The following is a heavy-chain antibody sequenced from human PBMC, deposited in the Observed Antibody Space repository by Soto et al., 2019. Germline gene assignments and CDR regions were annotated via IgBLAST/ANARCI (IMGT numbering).Heavy chain of an antibody. D-gene: IGHD4-17*01. J-gene: IGHJ6*02. Sequence: QVQLVQSGAEVKKPGSSVKVSCKASGGSLSNYGISWVRQDPGQGLEWMGGIMPVFGTANYAQKFQGRVTIPADESTNIVYMDVTSLRSEDTAVYYCARGDATKIVVTTYYAMDVWGQGTTVTVSS. V-gene: IGHV1-69*12. CDR1: GGSLSNYG. CDR2: IMPVFGTA. CDR3: ARGDATKIVVTTYYAMDV.